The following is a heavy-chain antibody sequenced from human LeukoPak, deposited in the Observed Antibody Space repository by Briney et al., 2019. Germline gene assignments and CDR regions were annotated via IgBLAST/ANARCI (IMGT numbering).Heavy chain of an antibody. D-gene: IGHD3-16*01. J-gene: IGHJ6*03. CDR1: GGSISSYY. CDR2: IYYSGST. CDR3: ASQAWAGSYYYYMDV. Sequence: SETLSLTCTVSGGSISSYYWSWIRQPPGKGLEWIGYIYYSGSTNCNPSLRSRVTISVDTSKNQFSLKLSSVTAADTAVYYRASQAWAGSYYYYMDVWGKGTTVTVSS. V-gene: IGHV4-59*12.